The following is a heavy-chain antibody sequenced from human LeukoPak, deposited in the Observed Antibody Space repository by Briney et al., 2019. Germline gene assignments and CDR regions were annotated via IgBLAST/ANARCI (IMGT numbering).Heavy chain of an antibody. CDR1: GDSIDSYY. Sequence: SETLSLTCTVSGDSIDSYYWGWIRQPAGKRLEWIGRIYTTGSTNYNPSLKSRVTMSVDTSKNQFSLKLSSVTAADTAVYYCAGGGYSSSFDYWGQGTLVTASS. J-gene: IGHJ4*02. V-gene: IGHV4-4*07. CDR3: AGGGYSSSFDY. D-gene: IGHD6-13*01. CDR2: IYTTGST.